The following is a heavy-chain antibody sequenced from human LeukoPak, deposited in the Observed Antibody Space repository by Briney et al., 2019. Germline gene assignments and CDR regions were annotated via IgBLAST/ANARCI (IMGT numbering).Heavy chain of an antibody. J-gene: IGHJ3*02. D-gene: IGHD3-22*01. V-gene: IGHV1-8*03. CDR1: GYTFTSYD. CDR3: AREWSDVVDYYDSSGSNDAFDI. CDR2: MNPNSGNT. Sequence: ASVKVSCKASGYTFTSYDINWVRQATGQGLEWMGWMNPNSGNTGYAQKFQGRVTITRNTSISTAYMELSSLRSEDTAVYYCAREWSDVVDYYDSSGSNDAFDIWGQGTMVTVSS.